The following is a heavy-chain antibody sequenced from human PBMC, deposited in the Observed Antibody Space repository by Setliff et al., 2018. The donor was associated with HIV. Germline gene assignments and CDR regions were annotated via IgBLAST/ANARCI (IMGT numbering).Heavy chain of an antibody. CDR1: GYTFTSYG. J-gene: IGHJ5*02. V-gene: IGHV1-18*01. D-gene: IGHD6-13*01. Sequence: CKASGYTFTSYGISWVRQAPGQGLEWMGWISAYNGNTNYAQKLQGRVTMTTDTSTSTAYMELRSLRSDDTAVYYCARDCSPYSSSWYNWFDPWGQGTLVTVSS. CDR2: ISAYNGNT. CDR3: ARDCSPYSSSWYNWFDP.